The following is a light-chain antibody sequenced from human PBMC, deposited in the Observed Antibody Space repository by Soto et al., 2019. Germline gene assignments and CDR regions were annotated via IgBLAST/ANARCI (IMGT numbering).Light chain of an antibody. Sequence: QSALTQPASVSGSPGQSITISCTGTSSDVGGYNYVSWYQQHPGKAPKLMIYDVSNRPSGVSNRFSGSKSGNTASLTISGLQAEDEADSYRSPYTSTSTPVVFGGGTKLPVL. CDR2: DVS. CDR3: SPYTSTSTPVV. CDR1: SSDVGGYNY. J-gene: IGLJ2*01. V-gene: IGLV2-14*01.